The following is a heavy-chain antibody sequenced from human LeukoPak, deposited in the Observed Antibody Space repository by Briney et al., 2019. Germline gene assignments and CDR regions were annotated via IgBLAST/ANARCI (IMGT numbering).Heavy chain of an antibody. Sequence: TGGSLRLSCAASGFTFSSYAMHWVRQAPGKGLEWVAVISYDGSNKYYADSVKGRFTISRDNSKNTLYLQMNSLRAEDTAVYYCARDLERVFDYWGQGTLVTVSS. D-gene: IGHD1-1*01. CDR3: ARDLERVFDY. CDR2: ISYDGSNK. J-gene: IGHJ4*02. V-gene: IGHV3-30*04. CDR1: GFTFSSYA.